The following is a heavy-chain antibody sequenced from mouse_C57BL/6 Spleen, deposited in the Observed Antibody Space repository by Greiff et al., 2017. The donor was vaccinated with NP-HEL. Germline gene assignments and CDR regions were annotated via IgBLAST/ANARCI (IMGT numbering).Heavy chain of an antibody. CDR1: GFSLRTSGMG. D-gene: IGHD2-4*01. V-gene: IGHV8-12*01. CDR2: IYWDDDK. CDR3: ARDYDVWYFDV. Sequence: QVTLKESGPGILQSSQTLSLTCSFSGFSLRTSGMGVSWIRQPSGKGLEWLAHIYWDDDKRYNPSLKRRLTISKDTSRNQVFLKSTSVDTADTATYYCARDYDVWYFDVWGTGTTVTVSS. J-gene: IGHJ1*03.